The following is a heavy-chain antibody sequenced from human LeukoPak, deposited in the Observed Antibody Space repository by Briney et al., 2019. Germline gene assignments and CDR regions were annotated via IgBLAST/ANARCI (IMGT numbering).Heavy chain of an antibody. D-gene: IGHD2-2*01. Sequence: GGSLRLSCAASGFTFSNYAMNWVRQVPGKGLEWVSAISGSGDTTYYADSVKGRFTISRDNSKNTLNLQMNGLRADDTAVYYCAKEGCSSTNCYDDSWGQGTLVTVSS. V-gene: IGHV3-23*01. CDR1: GFTFSNYA. J-gene: IGHJ4*02. CDR3: AKEGCSSTNCYDDS. CDR2: ISGSGDTT.